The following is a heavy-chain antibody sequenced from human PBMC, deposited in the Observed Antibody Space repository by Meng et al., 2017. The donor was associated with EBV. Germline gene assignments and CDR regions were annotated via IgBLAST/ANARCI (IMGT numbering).Heavy chain of an antibody. V-gene: IGHV3-30-3*01. Sequence: QVQVVGSGGGVVQPGRSLRLSCAASGFTFSSYAMHWVRQAPGKGLEWVAVISYDGSNKYYADSVKGRFTISRDNSKNTLYLQMNSLRAEDTAVYYCAGGQQWLRSPYFDYWGQGTLVTVSS. D-gene: IGHD5-12*01. CDR3: AGGQQWLRSPYFDY. J-gene: IGHJ4*02. CDR1: GFTFSSYA. CDR2: ISYDGSNK.